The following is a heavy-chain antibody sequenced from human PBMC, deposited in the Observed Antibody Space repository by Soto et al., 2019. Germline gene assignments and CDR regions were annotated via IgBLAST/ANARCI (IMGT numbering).Heavy chain of an antibody. CDR3: TTDLFSDPYGLYDY. CDR2: IKSKTDGGTT. V-gene: IGHV3-15*07. CDR1: GFTFSNAW. J-gene: IGHJ4*02. D-gene: IGHD4-17*01. Sequence: PGGSLRLSCAASGFTFSNAWMNWVRQAPGKGLEWVGRIKSKTDGGTTDYAAPVKGRFTISRDDSKNTLYLQMNSLKTEDTAVYYCTTDLFSDPYGLYDYWGQGTLVTVSS.